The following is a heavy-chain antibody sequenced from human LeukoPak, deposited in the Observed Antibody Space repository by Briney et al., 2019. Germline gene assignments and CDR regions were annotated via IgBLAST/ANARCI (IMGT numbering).Heavy chain of an antibody. J-gene: IGHJ4*02. CDR2: INPNSGGT. CDR3: ARGGEYGSGWYDARRFDY. V-gene: IGHV1-2*02. CDR1: GYTFTGYY. Sequence: ASVKVSCKASGYTFTGYYMHWVRQAPGQGLEWMGWINPNSGGTNYAQKFQGRVTMTRDTSISTAYMELSRLRSDDTAVYYCARGGEYGSGWYDARRFDYWGQGTLVTVPS. D-gene: IGHD6-19*01.